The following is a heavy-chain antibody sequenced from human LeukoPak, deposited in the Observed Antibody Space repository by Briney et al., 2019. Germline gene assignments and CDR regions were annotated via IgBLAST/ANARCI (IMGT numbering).Heavy chain of an antibody. J-gene: IGHJ4*02. CDR1: GGSISRYY. D-gene: IGHD3-3*01. Sequence: SETLSLTCTVSGGSISRYYWICLRQPPGKGLEWIGYIYYSGSTNYNPSLKRRVTISVDTSKNQLSLKPSSVTAADTAVYYCARVGSGYYFDYWGQGTLVTASS. CDR2: IYYSGST. V-gene: IGHV4-59*01. CDR3: ARVGSGYYFDY.